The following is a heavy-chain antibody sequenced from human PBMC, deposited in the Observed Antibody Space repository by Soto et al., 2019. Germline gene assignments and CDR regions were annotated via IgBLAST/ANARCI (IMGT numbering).Heavy chain of an antibody. V-gene: IGHV3-43*01. D-gene: IGHD3-16*01. CDR3: VKGASGAGFVDL. CDR1: GFTFDDYT. J-gene: IGHJ3*01. Sequence: GGSLRLSCAASGFTFDDYTMHWVRQRPGKGLEWVSLVSWDSGNRIYADSVQGRFTISRDNSNSSLFLQMNSLRTEGTAVYFCVKGASGAGFVDLWGLGTTVTVSS. CDR2: VSWDSGNR.